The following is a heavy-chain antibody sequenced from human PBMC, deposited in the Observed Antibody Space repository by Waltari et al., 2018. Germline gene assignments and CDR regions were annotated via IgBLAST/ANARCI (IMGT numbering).Heavy chain of an antibody. J-gene: IGHJ4*02. V-gene: IGHV3-7*01. Sequence: EMYLVESGGGSVQPGGSVRLSCAASGFTFSNFWMRWVRQVPGKGLEWVASIKQDGSARHYVDSVKGRFTVSRDNAKNSLYLQLNSLRAEDTAVYYCTTLSVTKTDDYWGQGTLVTVSS. CDR3: TTLSVTKTDDY. CDR2: IKQDGSAR. CDR1: GFTFSNFW.